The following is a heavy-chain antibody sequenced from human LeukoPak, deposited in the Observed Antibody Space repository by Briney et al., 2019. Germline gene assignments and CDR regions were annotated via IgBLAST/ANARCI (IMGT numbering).Heavy chain of an antibody. Sequence: PGGSLRLSCAASGFTFDDYAMHWVRQAPGKGLEWVAGITWNSDIMAYADSARGRFTISRDKAKSSLFLQMNSLRPEDTAFYYCAKEFTYSHDNTGYGGGFDYWGQGTLVLVSS. D-gene: IGHD3-22*01. CDR3: AKEFTYSHDNTGYGGGFDY. J-gene: IGHJ4*02. CDR2: ITWNSDIM. CDR1: GFTFDDYA. V-gene: IGHV3-9*01.